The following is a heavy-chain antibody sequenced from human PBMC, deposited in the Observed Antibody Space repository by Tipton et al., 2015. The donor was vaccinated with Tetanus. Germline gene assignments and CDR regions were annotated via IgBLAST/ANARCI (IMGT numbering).Heavy chain of an antibody. CDR1: GGSSSSFY. D-gene: IGHD6-19*01. Sequence: GLVKPSETLSLTCAVYGGSSSSFYWSWIRQPQGGGLEWIGEINQRGTSYNPSLKSRATISVDTSTNQFSLNLTSVTAADTAVYYCAVLPKHGLAPRGAPWGQGILVTVSS. V-gene: IGHV4-34*01. CDR3: AVLPKHGLAPRGAP. CDR2: INQRGT. J-gene: IGHJ5*02.